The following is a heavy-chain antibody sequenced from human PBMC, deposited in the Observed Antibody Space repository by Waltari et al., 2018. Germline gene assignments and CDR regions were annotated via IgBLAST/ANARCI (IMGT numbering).Heavy chain of an antibody. Sequence: QVQLVQSGAEVKKPGASVKVSCKASGYTLTGYFVPGVRQAPGHGLGWMGWCNPCSGETSYEREFQGRVTMTRETSTSTAYRELSKLTSDDTAVYYCARPLGVAAGFSDCLGYWGQGTLLTVSS. CDR1: GYTLTGYF. CDR3: ARPLGVAAGFSDCLGY. J-gene: IGHJ4*02. V-gene: IGHV1-2*02. CDR2: CNPCSGET. D-gene: IGHD6-13*01.